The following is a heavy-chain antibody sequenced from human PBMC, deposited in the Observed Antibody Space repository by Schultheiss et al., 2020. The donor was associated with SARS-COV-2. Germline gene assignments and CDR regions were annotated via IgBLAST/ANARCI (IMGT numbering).Heavy chain of an antibody. CDR3: AREDGDYVPTSTYYYGMDV. CDR2: ISSSGSTI. Sequence: GGSLRLSCAASGFTFSDYYMSWIRQAPGKGLEWVSYISSSGSTIYYADSVKGRFTISRDNAKNSLYLQMNSLRAEDTAVYYCAREDGDYVPTSTYYYGMDVWGQGTTVTVSS. CDR1: GFTFSDYY. D-gene: IGHD4-17*01. V-gene: IGHV3-11*04. J-gene: IGHJ6*02.